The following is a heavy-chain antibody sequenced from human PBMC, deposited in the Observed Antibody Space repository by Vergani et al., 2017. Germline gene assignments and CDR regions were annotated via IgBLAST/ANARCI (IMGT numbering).Heavy chain of an antibody. Sequence: QVQLVQSGAEVKKPGSSVKVSCKASGGTFSSYAISWVRQAPGKGLEWVAVIWYDGSNKYYADSVKGRFTISRDNSKNTLYLQMNSLRAEDTAVYYCAKDRQRYCSSTSCYGDYWGQGTLVTVSS. CDR1: GGTFSSYA. CDR2: IWYDGSNK. D-gene: IGHD2-2*01. CDR3: AKDRQRYCSSTSCYGDY. J-gene: IGHJ4*02. V-gene: IGHV3-33*06.